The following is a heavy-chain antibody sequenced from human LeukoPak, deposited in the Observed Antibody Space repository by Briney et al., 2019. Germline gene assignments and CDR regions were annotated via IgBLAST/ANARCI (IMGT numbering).Heavy chain of an antibody. Sequence: GRSLRLSCAASGFTFSSYAMHWVRQAPGKGLEWVAVISYDGSNKYYADSVKGRFTISRDNSKNTLYLQMNSLRAEDTAVYYCARDGTGKIDYWGQGTLVTVSS. J-gene: IGHJ4*02. V-gene: IGHV3-30-3*01. CDR3: ARDGTGKIDY. CDR1: GFTFSSYA. D-gene: IGHD1-1*01. CDR2: ISYDGSNK.